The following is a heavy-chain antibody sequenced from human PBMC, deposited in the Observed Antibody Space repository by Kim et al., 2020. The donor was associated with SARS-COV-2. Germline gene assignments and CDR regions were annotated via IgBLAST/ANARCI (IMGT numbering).Heavy chain of an antibody. J-gene: IGHJ4*02. D-gene: IGHD3-3*01. CDR3: ASGFFRNGFDS. CDR2: SN. V-gene: IGHV6-1*01. Sequence: SNDSAVSVRGRITVNPDTSKNQFSLQLNSVTPEDTAVYYCASGFFRNGFDSWGQGTLVTVSS.